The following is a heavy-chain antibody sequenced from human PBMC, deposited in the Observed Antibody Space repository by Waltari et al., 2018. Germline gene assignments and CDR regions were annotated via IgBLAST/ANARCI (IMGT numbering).Heavy chain of an antibody. CDR3: ARDLDYGGNY. Sequence: QVQLVQSGAEVKKPGSSVKVSCKASGGTFSSYAISWVRQAPGQGLEWMGGINPNSGGTNYAQKFQGRVTMTRDTSISTAYMELSRLRSDDTAVYYCARDLDYGGNYWGQGTLVTVSS. CDR2: INPNSGGT. D-gene: IGHD2-15*01. CDR1: GGTFSSYA. V-gene: IGHV1-2*02. J-gene: IGHJ4*02.